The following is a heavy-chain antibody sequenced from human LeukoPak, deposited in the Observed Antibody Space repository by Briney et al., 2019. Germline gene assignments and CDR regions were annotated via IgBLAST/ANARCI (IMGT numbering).Heavy chain of an antibody. CDR3: ARGTYSSGWYPDYFDY. D-gene: IGHD6-19*01. V-gene: IGHV3-7*03. CDR1: GFTFSDYW. Sequence: GGSLRLSCVASGFTFSDYWMSWVRQAPGKGLEWVANIKQDGRDKYYADSMKGRFTISRDNAKDSLYLQMNSLRAEDTAVYFCARGTYSSGWYPDYFDYWGQGTLVTVSS. CDR2: IKQDGRDK. J-gene: IGHJ4*02.